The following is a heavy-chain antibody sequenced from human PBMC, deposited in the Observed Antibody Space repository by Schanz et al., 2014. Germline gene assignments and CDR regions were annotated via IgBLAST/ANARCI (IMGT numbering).Heavy chain of an antibody. J-gene: IGHJ6*03. CDR2: INPIGGIT. Sequence: QVHLVQSGAEVHKPGASLKISCKASGYTFTNFFLHWVRQAPGQGLEWMGIINPIGGITNYAQRFQGRVTITADKSSDTAYMELSSLRSEDTAVYYCARVSMEFERGKSYYYYMDVWGRGTTVTVSS. CDR3: ARVSMEFERGKSYYYYMDV. V-gene: IGHV1-46*01. CDR1: GYTFTNFF. D-gene: IGHD3-10*01.